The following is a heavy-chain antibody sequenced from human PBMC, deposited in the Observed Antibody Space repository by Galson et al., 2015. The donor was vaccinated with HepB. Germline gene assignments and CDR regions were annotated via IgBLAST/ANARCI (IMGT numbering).Heavy chain of an antibody. V-gene: IGHV4-39*07. J-gene: IGHJ6*02. CDR1: GGSISSSSYY. Sequence: TLSLTCTVSGGSISSSSYYWGWIRQPPGKGLEWIGSIYYSGSTYYNPSLKSRVTISVDTSKNQFSLKLSSVTAADTAVYYCAIYGNYYGMDVWGQGTTVTVSS. CDR3: AIYGNYYGMDV. D-gene: IGHD4-17*01. CDR2: IYYSGST.